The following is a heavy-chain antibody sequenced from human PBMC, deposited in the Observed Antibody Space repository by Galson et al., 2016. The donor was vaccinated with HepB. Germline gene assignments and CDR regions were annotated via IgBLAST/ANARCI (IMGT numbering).Heavy chain of an antibody. CDR2: ISSEGSRT. J-gene: IGHJ4*02. CDR3: AGDNYGYGHYLDS. Sequence: SLRLSCAASGFTFSTYAMSWVRQAPGKGLEWVAVISSEGSRTDYADSVKGRFTISRDISKNTVFLQMNSLRVIDTAVYYCAGDNYGYGHYLDSWGQGTLVTVSS. D-gene: IGHD3-16*01. CDR1: GFTFSTYA. V-gene: IGHV3-30-3*01.